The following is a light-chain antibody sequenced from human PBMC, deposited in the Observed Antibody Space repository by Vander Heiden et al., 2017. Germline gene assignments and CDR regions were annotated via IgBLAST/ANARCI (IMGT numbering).Light chain of an antibody. J-gene: IGLJ1*01. Sequence: QSVLTQPPSASGTPGQRVTISCSGSSSNIGTNYVYWYQQLPGTAPQVLIDINNLRPSGVPDRFSVSTSGTSDSPTITRLRSEDEAEYDWSAWADRMSGHWVFGTGTKLTVL. V-gene: IGLV1-47*02. CDR2: INN. CDR1: SSNIGTNY. CDR3: SAWADRMSGHWV.